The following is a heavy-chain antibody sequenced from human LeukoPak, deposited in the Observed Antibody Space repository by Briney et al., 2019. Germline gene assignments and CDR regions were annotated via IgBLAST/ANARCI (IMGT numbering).Heavy chain of an antibody. CDR2: VYYSGST. CDR3: ARGPPYGSGSYWGAFDI. Sequence: SETLSLTCTVSGGSISSYYWSWIRQPPGKGLEWIGCVYYSGSTNYNPSLKSRVTISVDTSKNQFSLKLNSVPAADTAVYYCARGPPYGSGSYWGAFDIWGQGTMVTVSS. V-gene: IGHV4-59*01. J-gene: IGHJ3*02. D-gene: IGHD3-10*01. CDR1: GGSISSYY.